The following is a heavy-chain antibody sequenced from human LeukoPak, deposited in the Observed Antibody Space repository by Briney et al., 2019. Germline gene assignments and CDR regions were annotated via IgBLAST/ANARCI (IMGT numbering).Heavy chain of an antibody. CDR3: ARGPYYYDSSGNLDY. CDR1: GFTFSKHG. V-gene: IGHV3-21*01. D-gene: IGHD3-22*01. Sequence: GGSLRLSCAASGFTFSKHGMNWVRQAPGKGLEWVSSISSSSSYIYYADSVKGRFTISRDNAKNSLYLQMNSLRAEDTAVYYCARGPYYYDSSGNLDYWGQGTLVTVSS. J-gene: IGHJ4*02. CDR2: ISSSSSYI.